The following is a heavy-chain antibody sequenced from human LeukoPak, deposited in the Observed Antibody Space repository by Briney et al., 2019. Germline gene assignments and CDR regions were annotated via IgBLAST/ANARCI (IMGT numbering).Heavy chain of an antibody. D-gene: IGHD2-15*01. J-gene: IGHJ3*02. CDR3: ARDGRCSGGSCYSEAFDI. CDR2: ISSSSSYI. CDR1: GFTFSSYS. V-gene: IGHV3-21*04. Sequence: GGSLRLSCAASGFTFSSYSMNWVRQAPGKGLEWVSSISSSSSYIYYADSVKGRFTISRDNAKNSLYLQMNSLRAEDTAVYYCARDGRCSGGSCYSEAFDIWGQGTMVTVSS.